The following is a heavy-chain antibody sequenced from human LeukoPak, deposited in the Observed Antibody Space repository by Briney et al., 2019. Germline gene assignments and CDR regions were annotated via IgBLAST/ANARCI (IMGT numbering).Heavy chain of an antibody. V-gene: IGHV3-21*01. J-gene: IGHJ6*03. Sequence: GGSLRLSCAASGFTFSSYSMNWVRQAPGKGLEWVSSISSSSSYIYYAVSVKGRFTISRDNAKNSLYLQMNSLRAEDTAVYYCARIPLGDYYYMDVWGKGTTVTVSS. CDR1: GFTFSSYS. CDR3: ARIPLGDYYYMDV. D-gene: IGHD3-10*01. CDR2: ISSSSSYI.